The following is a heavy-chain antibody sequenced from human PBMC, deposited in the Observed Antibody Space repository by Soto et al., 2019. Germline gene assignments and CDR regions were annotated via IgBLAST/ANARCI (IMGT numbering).Heavy chain of an antibody. J-gene: IGHJ3*02. CDR3: ARRLGRYFDWLFGSYGAFDI. D-gene: IGHD3-9*01. CDR2: IYYSGST. CDR1: GGSISSSSYY. Sequence: PSETLSLTCTVSGGSISSSSYYWGWIRQPPGKGLEWIGSIYYSGSTYYNPSLKSRVTISVDTSKNQFSLKLSSVTAADTAVYYCARRLGRYFDWLFGSYGAFDIWGQGTMVTVSS. V-gene: IGHV4-39*01.